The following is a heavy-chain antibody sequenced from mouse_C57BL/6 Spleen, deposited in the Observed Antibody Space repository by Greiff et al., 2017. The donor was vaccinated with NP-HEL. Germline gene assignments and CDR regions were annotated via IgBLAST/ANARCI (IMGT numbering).Heavy chain of an antibody. J-gene: IGHJ2*01. CDR3: ARGDYYSNYVVY. CDR2: IDPSDSET. Sequence: QVQLQQPGAELVRPGSSVKLSCKASGYTFTSYWMHWVKQRPIQGLEWIGNIDPSDSETHYNQKFKDKATLTSDKSSSNAYMQLSSLTSEDSAVYYCARGDYYSNYVVYWGKGTTLTVSS. D-gene: IGHD2-5*01. CDR1: GYTFTSYW. V-gene: IGHV1-52*01.